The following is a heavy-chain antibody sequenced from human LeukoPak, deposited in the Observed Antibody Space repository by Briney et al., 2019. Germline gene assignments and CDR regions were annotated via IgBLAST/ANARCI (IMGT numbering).Heavy chain of an antibody. V-gene: IGHV4-34*01. J-gene: IGHJ5*02. CDR2: INHSGST. CDR3: ARGVMVGATSNWFDP. CDR1: GGSFSGYY. D-gene: IGHD1-26*01. Sequence: SETLSLTCAVYGGSFSGYYWSWTRQPPGKGLEWIGEINHSGSTNYNPSLKSRVAISVDTSKNQFSLKLSSVTAADTAVYYCARGVMVGATSNWFDPWGQGTLVTVSS.